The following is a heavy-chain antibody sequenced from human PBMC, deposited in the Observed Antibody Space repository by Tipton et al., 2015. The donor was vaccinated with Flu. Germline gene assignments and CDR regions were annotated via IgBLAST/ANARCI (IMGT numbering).Heavy chain of an antibody. J-gene: IGHJ4*02. CDR2: VSTSGPP. CDR1: GGSINTNY. CDR3: AGDKVTTTFDF. Sequence: TLSLTCTASGGSINTNYWTWIRQPAGKGLEWIGRVSTSGPPIYNPSLQNRVAMSLDTSKSQFSLKLSSVTAADTAVYYCAGDKVTTTFDFWGQGTLVTVSS. V-gene: IGHV4-4*07. D-gene: IGHD1-1*01.